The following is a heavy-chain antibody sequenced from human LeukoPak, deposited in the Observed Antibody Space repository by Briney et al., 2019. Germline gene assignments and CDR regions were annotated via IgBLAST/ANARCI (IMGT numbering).Heavy chain of an antibody. CDR2: MTPNSGDT. V-gene: IGHV1-8*01. J-gene: IGHJ6*03. CDR3: ARAGGDYGDYYHYYYYMDV. CDR1: GYTLTSHD. Sequence: GASVKVSCKASGYTLTSHDINWVRQATGQGLEWMGWMTPNSGDTGYAQKFQGSVTMTRDTSISTAYMELSSLTSEDTAVYYCARAGGDYGDYYHYYYYMDVWGSGTTVTVSS. D-gene: IGHD4-17*01.